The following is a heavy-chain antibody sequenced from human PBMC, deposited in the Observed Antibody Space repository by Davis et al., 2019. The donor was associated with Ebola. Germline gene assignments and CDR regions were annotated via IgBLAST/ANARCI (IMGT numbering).Heavy chain of an antibody. J-gene: IGHJ5*02. CDR1: GGTFSTYS. Sequence: AASVKVSCKASGGTFSTYSIGWVRQAPGQGLEWMGGIIPISGAPRYAQKFQGRITITADESTSTAYMELSGLRFDDTAVYYCARGKWFDPWGQGTLVSVTS. CDR2: IIPISGAP. CDR3: ARGKWFDP. V-gene: IGHV1-69*13.